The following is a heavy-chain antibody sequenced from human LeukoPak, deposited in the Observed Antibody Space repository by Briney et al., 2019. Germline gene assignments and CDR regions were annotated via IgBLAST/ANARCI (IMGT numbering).Heavy chain of an antibody. D-gene: IGHD3-3*01. J-gene: IGHJ4*02. CDR2: ISGSGGST. CDR1: GFTFSSYA. V-gene: IGHV3-23*01. CDR3: AKGVTIFGVVTSADY. Sequence: LPGGSLRLSCAASGFTFSSYAMSWVRQAPGKGLEWVSAISGSGGSTYYADSVKGRFTISRDNSKNTLYLQMNSLRAEDTAVYYCAKGVTIFGVVTSADYWGQGTLVTVSS.